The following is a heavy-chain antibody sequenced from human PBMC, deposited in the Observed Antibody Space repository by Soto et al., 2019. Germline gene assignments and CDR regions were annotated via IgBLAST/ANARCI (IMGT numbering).Heavy chain of an antibody. D-gene: IGHD3-9*01. CDR2: IWYDGSNK. V-gene: IGHV3-33*01. Sequence: QVQLVESGGGVVQPGRSLRLSCAASGFTFSSYGMHWVRQASGKGLEWVAVIWYDGSNKYYADSVKGRFTISRDNSKNTLYLQMNSLRAEDTAVYYCARGYYDILNGYYSDFDSWGQGPLVPVSS. CDR1: GFTFSSYG. CDR3: ARGYYDILNGYYSDFDS. J-gene: IGHJ4*02.